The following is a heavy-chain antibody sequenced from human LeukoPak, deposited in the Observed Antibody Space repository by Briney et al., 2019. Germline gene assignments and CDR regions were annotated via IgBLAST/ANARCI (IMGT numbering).Heavy chain of an antibody. J-gene: IGHJ4*02. CDR2: ISSSSSYI. CDR1: GFTFSSYS. D-gene: IGHD3-22*01. CDR3: ARDSTADYYDSSGLDY. Sequence: GGSLRLSCAASGFTFSSYSMNGVRQAPGKGLEWVSSISSSSSYIYYADSVKGRFTISRDNAKNSLYLQMNSLRAEDTAVYYCARDSTADYYDSSGLDYWGQGTLVTVSS. V-gene: IGHV3-21*01.